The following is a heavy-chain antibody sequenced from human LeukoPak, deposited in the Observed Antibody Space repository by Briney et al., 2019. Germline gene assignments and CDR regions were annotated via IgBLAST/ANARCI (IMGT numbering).Heavy chain of an antibody. CDR3: ARDGYGATPLYYYYYMDV. CDR2: IKQDGSEK. CDR1: GFTFSSYW. V-gene: IGHV3-7*01. D-gene: IGHD4-17*01. J-gene: IGHJ6*03. Sequence: GGSLRLSCAASGFTFSSYWMSWVRQAPGKGLEWVANIKQDGSEKYYVDSVKGRFTISRDNAKNSLYLQMNSLRAEDTAVYYCARDGYGATPLYYYYYMDVWGKGTTVTVSS.